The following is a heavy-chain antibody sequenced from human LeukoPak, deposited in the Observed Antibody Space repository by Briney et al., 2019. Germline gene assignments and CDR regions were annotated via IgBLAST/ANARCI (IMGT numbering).Heavy chain of an antibody. CDR2: ISAYNGNT. J-gene: IGHJ4*02. Sequence: ASVKVSCKASGYTFTSYGISWVRQAPGQGLEWMGWISAYNGNTNYAQKLQGRVTMTTDTSTSTAYMEPSSLRSEDTAVYYCARARRLSKKDIVVVVAATALDYWSQGTLVTVSS. V-gene: IGHV1-18*01. CDR3: ARARRLSKKDIVVVVAATALDY. D-gene: IGHD2-15*01. CDR1: GYTFTSYG.